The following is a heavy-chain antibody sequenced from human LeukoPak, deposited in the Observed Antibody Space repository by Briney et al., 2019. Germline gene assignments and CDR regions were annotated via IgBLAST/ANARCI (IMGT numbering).Heavy chain of an antibody. CDR1: GGTFSSYA. V-gene: IGHV1-69*05. CDR3: ARGTAAGTYFDY. Sequence: ASVKVSCKASGGTFSSYAISWVRQASGQGLEWMGRIIPIFGTANYAQKFQGRVTITTDESTSTAYMELSSLRSEDTAVYYCARGTAAGTYFDYWGQGTLVTVSS. CDR2: IIPIFGTA. J-gene: IGHJ4*02. D-gene: IGHD6-13*01.